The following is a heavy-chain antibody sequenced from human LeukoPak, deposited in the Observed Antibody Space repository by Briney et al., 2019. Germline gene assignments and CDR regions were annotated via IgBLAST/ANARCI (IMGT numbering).Heavy chain of an antibody. CDR1: GFTFSSYG. CDR2: IRYDGSNK. Sequence: GGSLRLSCAASGFTFSSYGMHWVRQAPGKGLEWVAFIRYDGSNKYYADSVKGRFTISRDNSKNTLYLQMNSLRAEDTAVYYCAKEVKRFWSGYPFNWFDPWGQGTLVTVSS. V-gene: IGHV3-30*02. CDR3: AKEVKRFWSGYPFNWFDP. D-gene: IGHD3-3*01. J-gene: IGHJ5*02.